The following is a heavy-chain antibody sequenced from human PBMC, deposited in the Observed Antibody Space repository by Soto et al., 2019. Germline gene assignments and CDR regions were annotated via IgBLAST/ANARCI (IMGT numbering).Heavy chain of an antibody. CDR1: GFTFSTYA. V-gene: IGHV3-23*01. Sequence: EVQLLESGGGLVQPGGSLRLSCAASGFTFSTYAMSWVRQAPGKGLEWVSTIRGSGENTYYADSVKGRFTISRDNYKNPVYLQMNSLRAEDTALYYCAKERFEGGSNGMDVWGQGTTVTVSS. J-gene: IGHJ6*02. CDR3: AKERFEGGSNGMDV. D-gene: IGHD3-9*01. CDR2: IRGSGENT.